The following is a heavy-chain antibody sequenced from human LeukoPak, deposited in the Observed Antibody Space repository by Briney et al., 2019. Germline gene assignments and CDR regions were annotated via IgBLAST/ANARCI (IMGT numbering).Heavy chain of an antibody. CDR3: ASIAARRYWYFDL. V-gene: IGHV4-59*01. CDR2: IYYSGSA. J-gene: IGHJ2*01. Sequence: SETLSLXCTVSGGSISSYYWSWIRQPPGKALEWIGYIYYSGSANYNPSLKSRVTISVDTPKNQFSLKLSSVTAADTAVYYCASIAARRYWYFDLWGRGTLVTVSS. D-gene: IGHD6-6*01. CDR1: GGSISSYY.